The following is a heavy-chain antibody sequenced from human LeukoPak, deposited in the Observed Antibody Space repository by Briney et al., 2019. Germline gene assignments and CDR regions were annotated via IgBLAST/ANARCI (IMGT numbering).Heavy chain of an antibody. CDR1: GFTVSSNS. D-gene: IGHD2-15*01. CDR3: AKAPVTSCRGAFYYPFDY. CDR2: ISSSSSYI. J-gene: IGHJ4*02. Sequence: GGSLRLSCTVSGFTVSSNSMSWVRQAPGKGLEWVSPISSSSSYIYYADSVKGRFTISRDNAKNSLYLQMNSLRAEDAAVYYCAKAPVTSCRGAFYYPFDYWGQGTLVTVSS. V-gene: IGHV3-21*04.